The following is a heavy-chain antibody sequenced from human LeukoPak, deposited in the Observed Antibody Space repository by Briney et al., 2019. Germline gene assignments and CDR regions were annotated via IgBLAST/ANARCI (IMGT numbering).Heavy chain of an antibody. D-gene: IGHD3-9*01. CDR3: ARGKLLRYFDWLSYGMDV. CDR2: IKQDGSEK. CDR1: GFTFSSYW. J-gene: IGHJ6*04. V-gene: IGHV3-7*03. Sequence: PGGSLRLSCAASGFTFSSYWMSWVRHAPGKGREWVANIKQDGSEKYYVDSVKGRFTISRDNAKNSLYLQMNSLRAEDTAVYYCARGKLLRYFDWLSYGMDVWGKGTTVTVSS.